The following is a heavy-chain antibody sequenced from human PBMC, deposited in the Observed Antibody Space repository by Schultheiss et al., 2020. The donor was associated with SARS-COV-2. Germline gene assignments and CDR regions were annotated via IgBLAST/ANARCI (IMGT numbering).Heavy chain of an antibody. Sequence: GGSLRLSCAASGFTFSSYAMHWVRQAPGKGLEWVAVISYDGSNKYYADSVKGRFTISRDNSKNTLYLQMNSLRAEDMAMYYCARDQAPGRIQLWSLDYWGQGTLVTVSS. J-gene: IGHJ4*02. D-gene: IGHD5-18*01. V-gene: IGHV3-30*07. CDR2: ISYDGSNK. CDR1: GFTFSSYA. CDR3: ARDQAPGRIQLWSLDY.